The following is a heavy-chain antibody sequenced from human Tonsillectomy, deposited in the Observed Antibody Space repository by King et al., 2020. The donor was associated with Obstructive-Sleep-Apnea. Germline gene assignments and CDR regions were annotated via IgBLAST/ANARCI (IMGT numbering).Heavy chain of an antibody. CDR3: ARESASLGYSYGFDS. J-gene: IGHJ4*02. CDR1: GGSISSGAYS. V-gene: IGHV4-30-2*01. Sequence: MQLQESGSGLVKPSQTLSLTCAVSGGSISSGAYSWNWIRQPPGKGLEWIGYIYHSGSTYYNPSFKSRVTISGDRSKNQFSLKLSSVTAADTAVYFCARESASLGYSYGFDSWGQGTLVTVSS. CDR2: IYHSGST. D-gene: IGHD5-18*01.